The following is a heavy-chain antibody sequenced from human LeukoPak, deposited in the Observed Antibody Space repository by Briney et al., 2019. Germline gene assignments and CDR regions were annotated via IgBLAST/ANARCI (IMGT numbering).Heavy chain of an antibody. CDR2: IYYSGST. D-gene: IGHD5-18*01. CDR1: GGSISSSSYY. CDR3: ARHIRGRSYGKYYYYGMDV. J-gene: IGHJ6*02. Sequence: SETLSLTCTVSGGSISSSSYYWGWIRQPPGKGLEWIGSIYYSGSTYYNPSLKSRVTISVDTSKNQFSLKLSSVTAADTAVYYCARHIRGRSYGKYYYYGMDVWGQGTTVTVSS. V-gene: IGHV4-39*01.